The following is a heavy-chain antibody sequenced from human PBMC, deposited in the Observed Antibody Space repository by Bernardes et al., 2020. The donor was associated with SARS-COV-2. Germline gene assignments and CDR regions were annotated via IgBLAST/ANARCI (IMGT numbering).Heavy chain of an antibody. V-gene: IGHV3-64D*06. Sequence: GGSLRLSCVASGFSFGTFAMSWVRQAPGKGLEWVSGIISNGGSTYYADSVKGRFTISRDNSKNTLYLQMSSLRAEDTAVYYCVKGGDKAYYYYYYMDVWGKGTTVTVSS. CDR3: VKGGDKAYYYYYYMDV. D-gene: IGHD4-17*01. CDR2: IISNGGST. CDR1: GFSFGTFA. J-gene: IGHJ6*03.